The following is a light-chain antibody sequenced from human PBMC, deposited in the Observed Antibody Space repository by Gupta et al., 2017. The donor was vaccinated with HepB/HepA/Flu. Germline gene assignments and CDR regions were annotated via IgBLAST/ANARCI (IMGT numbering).Light chain of an antibody. V-gene: IGKV3-11*01. Sequence: EIVLTQSPATLSLSPGERATLSCRASQSVNNYLVWYQQKPGQAPRLLFYDASTRATGIPGRFSGSGSGTDLTLTISSLEREEFAVYYCQQRSNWPHTFGHGTKVDIK. CDR3: QQRSNWPHT. CDR1: QSVNNY. CDR2: DAS. J-gene: IGKJ3*01.